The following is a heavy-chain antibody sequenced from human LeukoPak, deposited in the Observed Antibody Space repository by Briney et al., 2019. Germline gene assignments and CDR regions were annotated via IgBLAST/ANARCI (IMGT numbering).Heavy chain of an antibody. J-gene: IGHJ6*02. Sequence: PGRSLRLSCAASGFTFSSYFMYWVRQAPGKGLEWVAVVSNDGSNKYHADSVKDRFTISRDNSKNTLYLQMDSLRAEDTAVYYCARDRSKCMDVWGQGTTVTVSS. D-gene: IGHD3-10*01. CDR1: GFTFSSYF. CDR3: ARDRSKCMDV. V-gene: IGHV3-30-3*01. CDR2: VSNDGSNK.